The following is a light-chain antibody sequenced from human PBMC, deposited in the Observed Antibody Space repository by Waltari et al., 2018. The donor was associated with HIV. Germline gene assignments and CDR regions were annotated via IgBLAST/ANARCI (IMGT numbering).Light chain of an antibody. CDR2: GAS. Sequence: DIVLTQSPGTLSLSSGERVTVSCRASQSLSSTYLAWYQQKPGQAPRLLIYGASSRAAGIPDRFSGSGSGTDFTLTVSRLEPEDFAVYYCQYYRSSGWAFGQGTKVEIK. CDR3: QYYRSSGWA. CDR1: QSLSSTY. J-gene: IGKJ1*01. V-gene: IGKV3-20*01.